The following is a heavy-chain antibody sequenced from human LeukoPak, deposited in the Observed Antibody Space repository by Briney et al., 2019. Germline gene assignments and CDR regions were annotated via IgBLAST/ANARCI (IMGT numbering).Heavy chain of an antibody. Sequence: KTSETLSLTCTVSGGSISSYYWNWIRQPPPQGLERIGYIYTSGSTNYNPSLKSRVTISVDTSKNQFSLKLSSVTAADTAVYYCARASYSGSYYGVDFDYWGQGTLVTVSS. J-gene: IGHJ4*02. CDR3: ARASYSGSYYGVDFDY. CDR1: GGSISSYY. CDR2: IYTSGST. V-gene: IGHV4-4*09. D-gene: IGHD1-26*01.